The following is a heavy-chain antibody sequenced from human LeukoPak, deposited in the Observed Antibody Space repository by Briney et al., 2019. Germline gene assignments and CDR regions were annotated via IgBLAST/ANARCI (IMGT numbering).Heavy chain of an antibody. CDR2: ITTTSSYI. V-gene: IGHV3-21*01. J-gene: IGHJ5*01. D-gene: IGHD1-26*01. CDR1: GFTFSNSD. Sequence: GGSLSLSCATSGFTFSNSDMNWVRQAPGKGLEWVSSITTTSSYIYYADSVRGRFTISRDNAKNSLDLQMDSLRPEDTAVYYCARDKEVGATRFDFWGQGILVTVSS. CDR3: ARDKEVGATRFDF.